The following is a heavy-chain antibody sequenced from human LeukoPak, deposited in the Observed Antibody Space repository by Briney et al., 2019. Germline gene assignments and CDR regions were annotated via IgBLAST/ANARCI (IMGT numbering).Heavy chain of an antibody. J-gene: IGHJ4*02. D-gene: IGHD3-16*01. V-gene: IGHV4-34*01. CDR1: GGSFSNYH. Sequence: PSETLSLTCAVYGGSFSNYHWSWIRQAPGKGLEWIGEINHSGSTHYNPSLKSRVTISADTSKNHFSLKLNSVTTADTAVYYCTRGAGWLIDYWGQGILVTVSS. CDR3: TRGAGWLIDY. CDR2: INHSGST.